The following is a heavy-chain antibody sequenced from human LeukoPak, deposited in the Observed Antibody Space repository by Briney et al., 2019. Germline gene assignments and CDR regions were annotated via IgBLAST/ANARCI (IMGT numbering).Heavy chain of an antibody. CDR1: GGSISSYY. V-gene: IGHV4-59*08. J-gene: IGHJ4*03. Sequence: SETLSLTCTVSGGSISSYYWSWIRQPPGKGLAWIAYIYYSGSTNYNPSLKSRVTISVDTSKSQFSLKLTSMTAADTAVYYCARHPPKSFFDYWGQGTLVTVSS. CDR2: IYYSGST. CDR3: ARHPPKSFFDY.